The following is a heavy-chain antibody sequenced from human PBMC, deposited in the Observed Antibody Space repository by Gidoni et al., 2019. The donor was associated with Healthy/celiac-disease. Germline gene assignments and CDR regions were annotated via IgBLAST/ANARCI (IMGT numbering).Heavy chain of an antibody. CDR2: IIPIFGTA. CDR1: GSTFSSYA. V-gene: IGHV1-69*01. J-gene: IGHJ3*02. D-gene: IGHD4-17*01. CDR3: ARLNTVITVVGAFDI. Sequence: KASGSTFSSYAISWVRQAPGQGLEWMGGIIPIFGTANYAQKFQGRVTITADDSTSTAYMELSSLRSEDTAVYYCARLNTVITVVGAFDIWGQGTMVTVSS.